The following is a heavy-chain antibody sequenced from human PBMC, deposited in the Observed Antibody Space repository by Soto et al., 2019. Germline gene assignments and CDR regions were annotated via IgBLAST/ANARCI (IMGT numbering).Heavy chain of an antibody. Sequence: QPSETLSLTCAVNGGSFSGFYWSWIRQPPGKGLVWISRIYNDGSYTDYADSVKGRFTISRDSVNDTLYLQMNNLRAEDSGLYYCTRGPRPISTGTGAYWGQGTQVTVSS. CDR3: TRGPRPISTGTGAY. V-gene: IGHV3-74*01. CDR1: GGSFSGFY. J-gene: IGHJ4*02. D-gene: IGHD3-10*01. CDR2: IYNDGSYT.